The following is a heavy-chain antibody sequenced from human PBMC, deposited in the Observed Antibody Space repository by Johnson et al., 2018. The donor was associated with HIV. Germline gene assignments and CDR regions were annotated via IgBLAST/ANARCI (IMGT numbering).Heavy chain of an antibody. D-gene: IGHD3-22*01. CDR3: ARGASDDSSGYRILGYAFDI. V-gene: IGHV3-13*01. Sequence: VQLVESGGGVVQPGRSLRLSCAASGFTFSSYDMHWVRQATGKGLEWVSAIGTAGDTYYPGSVKGRFTISRENAKNSLYLQMNSLRAGDTAVYYCARGASDDSSGYRILGYAFDIWGQGTMVTVSS. J-gene: IGHJ3*02. CDR1: GFTFSSYD. CDR2: IGTAGDT.